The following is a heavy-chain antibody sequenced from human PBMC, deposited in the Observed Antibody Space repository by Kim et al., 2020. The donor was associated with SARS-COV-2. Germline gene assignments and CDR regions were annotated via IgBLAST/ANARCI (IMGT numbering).Heavy chain of an antibody. Sequence: NYNPSLKSRVTISVDTSKNQFSLKLSSVTAADTAVYYCARDIAAGDWFDPWGQGTLVTVSS. V-gene: IGHV4-59*01. CDR3: ARDIAAGDWFDP. D-gene: IGHD6-13*01. J-gene: IGHJ5*02.